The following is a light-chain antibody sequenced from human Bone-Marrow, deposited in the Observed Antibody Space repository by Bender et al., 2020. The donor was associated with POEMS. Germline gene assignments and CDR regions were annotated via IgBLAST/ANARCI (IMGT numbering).Light chain of an antibody. CDR2: DVS. Sequence: QSALTQPASVSGSPGQSITISCTGTSSDVGGYNYVSWYQQHPGKAPKLVIYDVSNRPSGDSNRFSGSKSGNTASLTISGLQVEDETDYYCCSYSGSYTWVFGGGTKVTVL. V-gene: IGLV2-14*03. CDR1: SSDVGGYNY. J-gene: IGLJ3*02. CDR3: CSYSGSYTWV.